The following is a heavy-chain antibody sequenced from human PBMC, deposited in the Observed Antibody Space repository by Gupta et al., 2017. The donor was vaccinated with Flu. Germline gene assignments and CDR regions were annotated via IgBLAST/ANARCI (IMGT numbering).Heavy chain of an antibody. CDR3: ARQPMALIVGATIPNWFDP. D-gene: IGHD1-26*01. J-gene: IGHJ5*02. CDR2: IYYSGST. V-gene: IGHV4-39*01. Sequence: IRQPPGKGLEWIGSIYYSGSTYYNPSLKSRVTISVDTSKNQFSLKLSSVTAADTAVYYCARQPMALIVGATIPNWFDPWGQGTLVTVSS.